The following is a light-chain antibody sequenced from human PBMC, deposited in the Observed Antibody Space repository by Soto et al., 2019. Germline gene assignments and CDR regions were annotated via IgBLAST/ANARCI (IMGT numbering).Light chain of an antibody. Sequence: DIQMTQSPSSLSASVGDRVTMTCRASQDIRNYVAWYQQKPGEVPKLLIYAASTLQSGVPARFSGGGFGTDFTLTISSVRPEDVATYCCQRYHSALLTFGPGTIVDLK. J-gene: IGKJ3*01. CDR2: AAS. V-gene: IGKV1-27*01. CDR3: QRYHSALLT. CDR1: QDIRNY.